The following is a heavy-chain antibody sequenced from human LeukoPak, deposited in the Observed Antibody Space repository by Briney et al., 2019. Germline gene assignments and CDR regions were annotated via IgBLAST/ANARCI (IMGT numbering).Heavy chain of an antibody. J-gene: IGHJ3*02. CDR2: IYPGDSDT. Sequence: GASVKVSCKASGYTFTSYWIGWVRQMPGKGLEWMGIIYPGDSDTRYSPSFQGQVTISADKSISTAYLQWSSLKASDTAMYYCARPNSLGSPDAFDIWGQGTMVTVSS. CDR3: ARPNSLGSPDAFDI. D-gene: IGHD2-21*01. V-gene: IGHV5-51*01. CDR1: GYTFTSYW.